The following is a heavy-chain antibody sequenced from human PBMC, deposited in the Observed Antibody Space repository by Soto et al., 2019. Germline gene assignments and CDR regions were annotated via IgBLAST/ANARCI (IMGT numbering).Heavy chain of an antibody. D-gene: IGHD3-22*01. Sequence: PGESLKISCKGSGYSFTSYWIGWVRQMPGKGLEWMGIIYPGDSDTRYSPSFQGQVTISADKSISTAYLQWSSLKASDTAMYYCACHRKVSGYYDAFDIWGQGTMVTVSS. CDR2: IYPGDSDT. CDR1: GYSFTSYW. J-gene: IGHJ3*02. CDR3: ACHRKVSGYYDAFDI. V-gene: IGHV5-51*01.